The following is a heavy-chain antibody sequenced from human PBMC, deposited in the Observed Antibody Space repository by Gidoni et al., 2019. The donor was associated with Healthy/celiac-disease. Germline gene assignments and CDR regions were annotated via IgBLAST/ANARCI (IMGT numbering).Heavy chain of an antibody. CDR2: INHSGST. D-gene: IGHD6-13*01. Sequence: QVQLQQRGAGLLKPSETLSLTCAVEGGSFSGYYWSWIRQPPGKGLEWIGEINHSGSTNYNPSLKSRVTISVDTSKNQFSLKLSSVTAADTAVYYCARGKTLGQQLDIYYYYSMDVWGKGTTVTVSS. V-gene: IGHV4-34*01. CDR1: GGSFSGYY. CDR3: ARGKTLGQQLDIYYYYSMDV. J-gene: IGHJ6*03.